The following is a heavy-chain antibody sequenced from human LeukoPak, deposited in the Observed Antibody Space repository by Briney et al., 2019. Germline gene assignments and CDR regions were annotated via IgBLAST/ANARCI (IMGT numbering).Heavy chain of an antibody. D-gene: IGHD6-6*01. J-gene: IGHJ5*02. Sequence: SETLSLTCTVSGGSISSYYWSWIRQPPGKGLEWIGYIYYSGSTNYNPSLKSRVTISVDTSENQFSLKLSSVTAADTAVYYCARLRIAANWFDPWGQGTLVTVSS. V-gene: IGHV4-59*08. CDR2: IYYSGST. CDR3: ARLRIAANWFDP. CDR1: GGSISSYY.